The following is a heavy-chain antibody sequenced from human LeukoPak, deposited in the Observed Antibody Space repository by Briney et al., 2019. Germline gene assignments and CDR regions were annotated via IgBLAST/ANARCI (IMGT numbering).Heavy chain of an antibody. D-gene: IGHD3-3*01. CDR2: LIPVFGTA. V-gene: IGHV1-69*05. CDR3: ASAYYDFWSGYQKTYYYYMDV. J-gene: IGHJ6*03. CDR1: GGTFSSYA. Sequence: GASVKVSCKASGGTFSSYAISWVRQAPGQRLEWMGGLIPVFGTANYAQKFQGRVTITTDESTSTAYMELSSLRSEDTAVYYCASAYYDFWSGYQKTYYYYMDVWGKGTTVTVSS.